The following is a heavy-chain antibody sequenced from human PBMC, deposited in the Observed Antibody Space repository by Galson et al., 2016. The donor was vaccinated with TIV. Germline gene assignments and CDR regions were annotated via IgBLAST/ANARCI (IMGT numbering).Heavy chain of an antibody. D-gene: IGHD2-2*01. V-gene: IGHV1-69*13. CDR2: IIPIFGMT. J-gene: IGHJ6*02. CDR3: ARAFDTSTNTAYFDYSGLDV. Sequence: SVKVSCKASGSTFSSYAISWVRQAPGQGLEWMGGIIPIFGMTNYAQKFQGRVTITADESTSTIYMELSNLRSADTADYFCARAFDTSTNTAYFDYSGLDVWGQGTTVTVSS. CDR1: GSTFSSYA.